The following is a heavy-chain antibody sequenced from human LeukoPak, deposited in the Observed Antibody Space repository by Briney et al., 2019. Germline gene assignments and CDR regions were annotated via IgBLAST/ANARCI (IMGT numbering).Heavy chain of an antibody. V-gene: IGHV4-59*08. CDR2: IYYSGST. Sequence: SETLSLTCTVSGGSISSYYWSWIRQPPGKGLEWIGYIYYSGSTNYNPPLKSRVTISVDTSKNQFSLKLSSVTAADTAVYYCARHESGVFPIDYWGQGTLVTVSS. CDR3: ARHESGVFPIDY. CDR1: GGSISSYY. J-gene: IGHJ4*02. D-gene: IGHD3-3*01.